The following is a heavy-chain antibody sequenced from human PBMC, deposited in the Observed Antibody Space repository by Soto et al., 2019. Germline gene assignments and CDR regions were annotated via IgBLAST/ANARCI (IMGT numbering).Heavy chain of an antibody. CDR1: GFTFSNYW. CDR3: ARDRGPNTTDY. J-gene: IGHJ4*02. Sequence: EVQVVESGGGLVQPGGSLRLSCAVSGFTFSNYWMTWVRQAPGKGLEWVSYMNQDGSQIYYVDSLRRRFTISRDNAQSSLYRQMNRLRVADPAVYYCARDRGPNTTDYWGQGTLVTVSS. CDR2: MNQDGSQI. V-gene: IGHV3-7*01. D-gene: IGHD2-2*01.